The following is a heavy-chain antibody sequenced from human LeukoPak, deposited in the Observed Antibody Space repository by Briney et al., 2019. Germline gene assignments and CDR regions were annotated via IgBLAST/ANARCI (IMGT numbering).Heavy chain of an antibody. V-gene: IGHV3-23*01. J-gene: IGHJ4*02. CDR2: ISGSGDNT. D-gene: IGHD2-2*01. Sequence: GGSLRLSCAASGLTFNTYAMSWVRQAPGKGLEWVSSISGSGDNTYYADSVKGRFTISRDNSKNTLYLQMNSLRVEDTAVYYCAKDSHRIYCSSTSCEVYYFDYWGQGTLVTVSS. CDR3: AKDSHRIYCSSTSCEVYYFDY. CDR1: GLTFNTYA.